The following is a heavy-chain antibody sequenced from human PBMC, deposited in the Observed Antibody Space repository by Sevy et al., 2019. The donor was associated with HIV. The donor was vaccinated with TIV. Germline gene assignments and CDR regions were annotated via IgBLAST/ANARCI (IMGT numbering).Heavy chain of an antibody. Sequence: GGSLRLSCAASGFTFGNYWMHWVRQAPGKGLEWVAVISDDGSNKYYADSVKGRFTISRDNSKKTLYLQMNSLRAEDTAVYYCARDGLGGFAQTLDVWGQGTTVTVSS. CDR3: ARDGLGGFAQTLDV. J-gene: IGHJ6*02. D-gene: IGHD3-16*01. CDR1: GFTFGNYW. V-gene: IGHV3-30*03. CDR2: ISDDGSNK.